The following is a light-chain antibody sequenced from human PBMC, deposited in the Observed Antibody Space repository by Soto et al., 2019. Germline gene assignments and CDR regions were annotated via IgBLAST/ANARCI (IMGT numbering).Light chain of an antibody. V-gene: IGLV2-11*01. CDR3: CSYAGSYTWM. J-gene: IGLJ3*02. CDR2: DVS. Sequence: QSALTQPRSVSGSPGQSVTISCTGTSSDVGGYNHVSWYQQHPVKAPKLMIYDVSKRPSGVPDRFSGSKSGSMASLTISGLQAEDEADYYCCSYAGSYTWMFGGGTKVTVL. CDR1: SSDVGGYNH.